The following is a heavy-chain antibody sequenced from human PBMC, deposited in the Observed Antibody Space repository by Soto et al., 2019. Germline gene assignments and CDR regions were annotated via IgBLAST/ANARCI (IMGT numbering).Heavy chain of an antibody. CDR1: GFTFSNAW. J-gene: IGHJ3*02. CDR2: IKSKTDGGTT. V-gene: IGHV3-15*01. Sequence: EVQLVESGGGLVKPGGSLRLSCAASGFTFSNAWMSWVRQAPGKGLEWVGRIKSKTDGGTTDYAAPVKGRFTISRDDSKNTLYLQMNSLKTEDTAVYYCTTEVEESTWLRFKGEGAFDIWGQGTMVTVSS. CDR3: TTEVEESTWLRFKGEGAFDI. D-gene: IGHD5-12*01.